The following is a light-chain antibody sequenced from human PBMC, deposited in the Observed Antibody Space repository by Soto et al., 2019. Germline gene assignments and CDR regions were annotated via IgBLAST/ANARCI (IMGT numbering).Light chain of an antibody. Sequence: DIVLTQSPESLAVSLGERATINCKSSQSVLYSSDNKNYLAWYQQKPGQPPKLLISWASTRKSGVPDRFSGSGSGTDFTLTISSLQAEDVAIYYCQQYYSSPETFGHGTKVDIK. CDR1: QSVLYSSDNKNY. CDR3: QQYYSSPET. V-gene: IGKV4-1*01. J-gene: IGKJ3*01. CDR2: WAS.